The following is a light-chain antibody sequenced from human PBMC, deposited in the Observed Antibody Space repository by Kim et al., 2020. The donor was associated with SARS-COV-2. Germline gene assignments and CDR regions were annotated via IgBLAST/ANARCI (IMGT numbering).Light chain of an antibody. CDR1: QSVSSSY. CDR2: GAS. V-gene: IGKV3-20*01. J-gene: IGKJ2*01. Sequence: PGERATLSCRASQSVSSSYLAWYQHKPGQAPRLLLYGASSRATVIPDRFSGSGSGTDFTLTISRLEPEDLAVYYCQQYGSSPYTFGQGTKLEI. CDR3: QQYGSSPYT.